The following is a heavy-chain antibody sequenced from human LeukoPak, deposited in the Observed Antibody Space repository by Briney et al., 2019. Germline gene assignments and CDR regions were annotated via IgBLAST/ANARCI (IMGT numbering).Heavy chain of an antibody. J-gene: IGHJ3*02. Sequence: SETLSLTCAVSDGSISGHYWSWNRQPPGKGLEWIGYIYYSGKTYYSSSLRSRVTISVDTSKNHFSLKLTSVTAADTAVYYCARLLDNDSSGDPDTFDIWGQGTMVTVSS. CDR2: IYYSGKT. CDR3: ARLLDNDSSGDPDTFDI. V-gene: IGHV4-59*11. CDR1: DGSISGHY. D-gene: IGHD3-22*01.